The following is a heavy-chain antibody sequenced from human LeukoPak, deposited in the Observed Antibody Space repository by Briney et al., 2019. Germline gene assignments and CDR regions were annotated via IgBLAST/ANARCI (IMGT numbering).Heavy chain of an antibody. CDR3: ARAQYTYYYGSGSSSHDY. CDR2: INHSGST. J-gene: IGHJ4*02. Sequence: KPSETLSLTCAVYGGSFSGYYWSWIRQPPGKGLEWIGEINHSGSTNYNPSLKSRVTISVDTSKNQFSLKLSSVTAADTAVYYCARAQYTYYYGSGSSSHDYWGQGTLVTVSS. V-gene: IGHV4-34*01. CDR1: GGSFSGYY. D-gene: IGHD3-10*01.